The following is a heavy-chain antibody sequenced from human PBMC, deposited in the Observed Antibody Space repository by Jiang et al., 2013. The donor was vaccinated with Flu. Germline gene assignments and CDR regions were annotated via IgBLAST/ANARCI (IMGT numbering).Heavy chain of an antibody. D-gene: IGHD3-10*01. CDR3: ARGGLGSVDY. CDR1: GYTYSTYD. V-gene: IGHV1-18*04. J-gene: IGHJ4*02. CDR2: ISTNNGDG. Sequence: KTSGYTYSTYDITWVRQAPGQGLEWVGWISTNNGDGKYAQKFQGRVTMTTDTSTSTAYMEVGSLRSDDTAIYYCARGGLGSVDYWGQGTLVTVSS.